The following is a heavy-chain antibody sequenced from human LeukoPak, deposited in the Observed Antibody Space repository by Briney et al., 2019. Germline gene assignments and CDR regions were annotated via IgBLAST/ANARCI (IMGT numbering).Heavy chain of an antibody. CDR2: INPNSGGT. D-gene: IGHD3-22*01. CDR1: GYTFTGFY. V-gene: IGHV1-2*02. J-gene: IGHJ4*02. CDR3: ARGYDSSGYYPG. Sequence: ASVKVSCKASGYTFTGFYMHWVRQAPGQGLEWMGWINPNSGGTNYAQKFQGRVTMTRDTSISTAYMELSRLRSDDTAVYYCARGYDSSGYYPGWGQGTLVTVSS.